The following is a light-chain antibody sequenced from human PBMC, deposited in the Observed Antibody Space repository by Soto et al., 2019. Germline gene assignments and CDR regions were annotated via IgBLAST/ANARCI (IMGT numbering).Light chain of an antibody. J-gene: IGKJ1*01. V-gene: IGKV4-1*01. CDR1: QSVLYSSNNMNY. CDR2: WAS. CDR3: QQYGSSPT. Sequence: DVVLTQSPDSLAVSLGERATINCKSSQSVLYSSNNMNYLAWYQQKAGQPPKLLIYWASTRESGVPDRFGGSGSGTDFTLTISRLEPEDFAVYYCQQYGSSPTFGQGTKVDIK.